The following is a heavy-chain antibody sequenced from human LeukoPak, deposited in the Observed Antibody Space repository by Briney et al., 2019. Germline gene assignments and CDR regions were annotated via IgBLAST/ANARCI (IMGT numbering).Heavy chain of an antibody. CDR3: ARAENGDFSFDY. V-gene: IGHV3-48*03. J-gene: IGHJ4*02. Sequence: GGSLRLSCAASGFAFSSYEMNWVRQAPGKGLEWVSYISSSGSSIYYADSVKGRFTISRDNAKNSLYLQMNSLRAEDTAIYYCARAENGDFSFDYWGQGTLVTVSS. D-gene: IGHD4-17*01. CDR1: GFAFSSYE. CDR2: ISSSGSSI.